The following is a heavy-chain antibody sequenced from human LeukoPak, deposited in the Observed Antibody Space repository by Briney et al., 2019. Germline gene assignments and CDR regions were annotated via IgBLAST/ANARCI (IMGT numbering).Heavy chain of an antibody. J-gene: IGHJ4*02. CDR2: ISYDENNR. V-gene: IGHV3-30*18. CDR1: GFIFTSYG. Sequence: QPGGSLRLSCVASGFIFTSYGMHWVRQVPGKRLEWVAVISYDENNRLYADSVKGRFTISRDNSKNTVYLQMDSLRADDTAVYYCAKDSPQDLVHYFDSWGQGTLVTVSS. CDR3: AKDSPQDLVHYFDS. D-gene: IGHD6-13*01.